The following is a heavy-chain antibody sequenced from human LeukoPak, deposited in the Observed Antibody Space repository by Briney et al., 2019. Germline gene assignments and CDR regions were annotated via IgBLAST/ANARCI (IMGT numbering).Heavy chain of an antibody. J-gene: IGHJ4*02. CDR3: ARGRQPDC. CDR1: GFTFSDYY. D-gene: IGHD2-2*01. CDR2: ISSGSSYT. Sequence: GGSLRLSCAASGFTFSDYYMSWIRQAPGKGLEWVSYISSGSSYTNNADSVNGRFTISRDNSKNSLYLQMNSLRAEDTAVYYCARGRQPDCWGQGTLVTVSS. V-gene: IGHV3-11*05.